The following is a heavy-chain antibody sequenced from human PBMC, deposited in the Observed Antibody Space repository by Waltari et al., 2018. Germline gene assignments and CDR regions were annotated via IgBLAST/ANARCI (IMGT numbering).Heavy chain of an antibody. D-gene: IGHD2-15*01. Sequence: QLQLQESGPGLVKPSGTLSLTCTVSGDSVTNNYWWSWFRQSPGKGLEWLGQIHGSGRTNYNPSFASRITVSIDTSNNQFSLKVTSATAADTAVYYGARDRGRGLYLDSWGRGALLTVS. CDR3: ARDRGRGLYLDS. V-gene: IGHV4-4*02. CDR1: GDSVTNNYW. CDR2: IHGSGRT. J-gene: IGHJ4*02.